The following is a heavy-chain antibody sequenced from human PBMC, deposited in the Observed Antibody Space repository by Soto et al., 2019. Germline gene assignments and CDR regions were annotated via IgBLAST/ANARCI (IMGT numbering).Heavy chain of an antibody. CDR2: ISGSGATS. D-gene: IGHD2-21*02. V-gene: IGHV3-23*01. CDR1: GFTFSSHA. Sequence: EVQLLDSGGGLVQPGGSLRLSCAASGFTFSSHAMSWVRQAPGKGLEWVSTISGSGATSLYADSVKGRFTIFKDSSQAYLDLKSLRVEDSATYYCAKTETMVVVTVQPRWFDSWGRGTLVTVS. CDR3: AKTETMVVVTVQPRWFDS. J-gene: IGHJ5*01.